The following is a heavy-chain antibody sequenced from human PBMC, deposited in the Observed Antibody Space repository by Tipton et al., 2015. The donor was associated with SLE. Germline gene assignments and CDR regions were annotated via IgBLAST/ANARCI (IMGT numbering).Heavy chain of an antibody. D-gene: IGHD1-7*01. CDR1: GFTFSRYW. J-gene: IGHJ3*01. V-gene: IGHV3-7*01. CDR2: IKQDGSEK. CDR3: AKDIRTEGTTSRAFDF. Sequence: SLRLSCAASGFTFSRYWMTWVRQAPGKGLGWVASIKQDGSEKYSVDSVKGRFSISRDNAKNSFYLQMNSLRAEDTAVYFCAKDIRTEGTTSRAFDFWGQGTMVTVSS.